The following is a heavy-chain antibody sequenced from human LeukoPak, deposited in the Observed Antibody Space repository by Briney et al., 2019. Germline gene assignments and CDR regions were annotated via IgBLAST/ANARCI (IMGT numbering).Heavy chain of an antibody. Sequence: ASVKVSCKASGYTFTSYYMHWVRQVPGQGLEWMGKINPSGGSTTYAQKFQGRVTMTRDTSTSTVYMELSSLRSEDTAVYYCAKCRVSSSGSADYWGQGTLVTVSS. CDR2: INPSGGST. CDR3: AKCRVSSSGSADY. D-gene: IGHD6-19*01. J-gene: IGHJ4*02. CDR1: GYTFTSYY. V-gene: IGHV1-46*01.